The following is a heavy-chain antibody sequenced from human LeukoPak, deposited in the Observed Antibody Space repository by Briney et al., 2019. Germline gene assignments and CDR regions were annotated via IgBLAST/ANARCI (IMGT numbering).Heavy chain of an antibody. D-gene: IGHD1-14*01. V-gene: IGHV3-30*04. CDR3: ARATYSDSRKTVDH. J-gene: IGHJ4*02. CDR2: ISYDGSNK. CDR1: GFTFSSYA. Sequence: GGSLRLSCAASGFTFSSYAMHWVRQAPGKGLEWVAVISYDGSNKYYADSVKGRFTISRDNSKNTLYLQMNSLRAEDTAVYYCARATYSDSRKTVDHWGQGTPVTVSS.